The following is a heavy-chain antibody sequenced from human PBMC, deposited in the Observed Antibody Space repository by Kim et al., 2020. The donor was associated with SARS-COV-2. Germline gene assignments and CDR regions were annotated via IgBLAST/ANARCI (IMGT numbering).Heavy chain of an antibody. CDR1: GFTLSSNW. J-gene: IGHJ4*02. Sequence: GGSLRLSCAVSGFTLSSNWMHWVRQAPGEGLVWVSRIDDAGSGTSYADSVKGRFTISRDDAKNTVYLQMNSLRAEDTAVYYCATVFDYWGRGTPVTVSA. CDR3: ATVFDY. CDR2: IDDAGSGT. V-gene: IGHV3-74*01.